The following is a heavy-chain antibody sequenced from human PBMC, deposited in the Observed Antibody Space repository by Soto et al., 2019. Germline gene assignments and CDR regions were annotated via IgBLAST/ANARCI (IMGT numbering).Heavy chain of an antibody. J-gene: IGHJ4*02. CDR3: TRGDSSSWRPHFDY. V-gene: IGHV4-61*08. D-gene: IGHD6-13*01. CDR2: IHHSGST. CDR1: GVSISTADYY. Sequence: SETQSLTSPVTGVSISTADYYWSWIRQPPGKGLEWIGFIHHSGSTNYNPSLKSRLTMSVDTSKNQFSLKLSSVTAADTAVYYCTRGDSSSWRPHFDYWGQGTLVTVSS.